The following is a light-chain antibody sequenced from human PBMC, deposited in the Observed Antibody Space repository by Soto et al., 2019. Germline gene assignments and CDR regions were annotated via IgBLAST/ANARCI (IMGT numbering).Light chain of an antibody. CDR1: QSISGW. CDR2: DVY. V-gene: IGKV1-5*01. Sequence: DIQLTHSPSTLSTSAGDRINITFLASQSISGWLAWYQQKPGKAPKLLIYDVYSLESGVTSRFSGSGSGTEFTLAIRSLQPDDFATYYCQKYNSYPWTFGKGTTVDIK. J-gene: IGKJ1*01. CDR3: QKYNSYPWT.